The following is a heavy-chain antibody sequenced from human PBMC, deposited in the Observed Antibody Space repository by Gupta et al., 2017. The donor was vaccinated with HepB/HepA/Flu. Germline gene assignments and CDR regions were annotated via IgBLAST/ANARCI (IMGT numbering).Heavy chain of an antibody. V-gene: IGHV3-15*01. D-gene: IGHD3-3*01. CDR3: TTDHTPTITIFGVVSDPFDY. J-gene: IGHJ4*02. CDR2: IKSKTDGGTT. Sequence: EVQLVESGGGLVKPGGSLRLSCAASGFTFSNAWMSWVRQAPGKGLEWVGRIKSKTDGGTTDYAAPVKGRFTISRDDSKNTLYLQMNSLKTEDTAVYYCTTDHTPTITIFGVVSDPFDYWGQGTLVTVSS. CDR1: GFTFSNAW.